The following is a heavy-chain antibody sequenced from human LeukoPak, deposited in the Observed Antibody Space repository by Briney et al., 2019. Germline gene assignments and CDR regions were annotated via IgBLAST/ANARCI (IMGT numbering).Heavy chain of an antibody. CDR3: ASSEGATVLPGY. Sequence: PGGSLRLSCAASGFTFGSYWMSWVRQAPGKGLEWVANIKQDGSEKYYVDSVKGRFTISRDNAKNSLYLQMNSLRAEDTAVYYCASSEGATVLPGYWGQGTLVTVSS. V-gene: IGHV3-7*01. D-gene: IGHD1-26*01. CDR2: IKQDGSEK. J-gene: IGHJ4*02. CDR1: GFTFGSYW.